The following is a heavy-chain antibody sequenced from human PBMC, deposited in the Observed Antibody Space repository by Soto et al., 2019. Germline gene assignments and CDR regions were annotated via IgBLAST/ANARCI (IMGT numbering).Heavy chain of an antibody. CDR2: TSYSGST. D-gene: IGHD3-9*01. Sequence: PDTLSLTCTVSGDSISSHYWSWIRQPPGKGLEWIGYTSYSGSTNYKPSLKSRVTISLDTSKNQFSLKLSSVTAADTAVYFCARGSILTGYPKYYFDYWGQGTLVTVSS. CDR3: ARGSILTGYPKYYFDY. CDR1: GDSISSHY. J-gene: IGHJ4*02. V-gene: IGHV4-59*11.